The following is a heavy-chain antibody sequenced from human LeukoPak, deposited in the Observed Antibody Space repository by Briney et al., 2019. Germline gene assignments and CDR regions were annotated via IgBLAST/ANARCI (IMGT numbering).Heavy chain of an antibody. CDR3: ARDQRSGSYCVGAYYFDY. CDR2: ISSSSSYI. J-gene: IGHJ4*02. Sequence: GRSLRLSCAASGFTFSSYSMNWVRQAPGKGLEWVSSISSSSSYIYYADSVKGRFTISRDNAKNSLYLQMNSLRAEDTAVYYCARDQRSGSYCVGAYYFDYWGQGTLVTVSS. V-gene: IGHV3-21*01. CDR1: GFTFSSYS. D-gene: IGHD1-26*01.